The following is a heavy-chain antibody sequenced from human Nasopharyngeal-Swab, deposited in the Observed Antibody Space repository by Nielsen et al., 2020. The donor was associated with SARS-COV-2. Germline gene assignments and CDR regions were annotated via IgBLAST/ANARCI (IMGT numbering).Heavy chain of an antibody. D-gene: IGHD3-3*01. CDR3: ARGIGYHEFWSGYIDY. CDR1: GYTFISYY. CDR2: ISTNCGGA. V-gene: IGHV1-46*01. Sequence: ASVKVSCKASGYTFISYYIHWVRQAPGEGLEWMGVISTNCGGARYAQKFQGRVTMTSDASTSTVYMELSSLRSEDTAVYYCARGIGYHEFWSGYIDYWGQGTLVTVSS. J-gene: IGHJ4*02.